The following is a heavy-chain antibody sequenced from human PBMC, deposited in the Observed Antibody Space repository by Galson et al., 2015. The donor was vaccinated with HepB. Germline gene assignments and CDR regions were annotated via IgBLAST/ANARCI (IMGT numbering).Heavy chain of an antibody. Sequence: SVKVSCKASGYTFTSYAMNWVRQAPGQGLEWMGWINTNTGNPTYAQGVTGRFVFSLDTSVSTAYLQISSLKAEDTAVYYCAREIDGDSSSWYVFDYWGRGTLVTVSS. V-gene: IGHV7-4-1*02. CDR3: AREIDGDSSSWYVFDY. J-gene: IGHJ4*02. D-gene: IGHD6-13*01. CDR1: GYTFTSYA. CDR2: INTNTGNP.